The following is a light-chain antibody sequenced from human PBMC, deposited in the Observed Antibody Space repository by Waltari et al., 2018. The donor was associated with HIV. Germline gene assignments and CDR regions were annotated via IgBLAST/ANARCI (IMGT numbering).Light chain of an antibody. CDR2: GVS. CDR1: QSVSSSH. CDR3: QQYDNSPLT. Sequence: ETVLTQSPGTLSLSPGERATISCRASQSVSSSHLAWYQQKPGQAPRLVIYGVSSRATGIPDRFSGSQSGTVFTLTISRLEPEDFAVYYCQQYDNSPLTFGGGTKVEIK. V-gene: IGKV3-20*01. J-gene: IGKJ4*01.